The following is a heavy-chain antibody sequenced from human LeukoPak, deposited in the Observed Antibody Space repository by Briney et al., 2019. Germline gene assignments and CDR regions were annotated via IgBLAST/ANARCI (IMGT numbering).Heavy chain of an antibody. CDR2: IWYDGSNK. V-gene: IGHV3-33*08. Sequence: GGSLRLSCEASGFTFSSHGMHWVRQAPGKGLEWVALIWYDGSNKYYADSVKGRFTISRDNSEKTLYLQMNSLRVEDTAVYYCARIVTTMGRLDYWGQGTLVTVSS. J-gene: IGHJ4*02. CDR3: ARIVTTMGRLDY. CDR1: GFTFSSHG. D-gene: IGHD2-21*01.